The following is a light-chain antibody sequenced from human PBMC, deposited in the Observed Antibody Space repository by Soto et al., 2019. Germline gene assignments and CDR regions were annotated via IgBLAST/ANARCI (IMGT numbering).Light chain of an antibody. V-gene: IGKV3-15*01. CDR3: QNYNTSCT. Sequence: DIVMTQSPAILSVSPGERVTISCRASQSVSSNLAWYQQKPGHAPRLLIYGASTRGTGIPARFSGSGSGTALTLTIISLQYVESAVYHCQNYNTSCTFGQGTKVEIK. CDR2: GAS. J-gene: IGKJ1*01. CDR1: QSVSSN.